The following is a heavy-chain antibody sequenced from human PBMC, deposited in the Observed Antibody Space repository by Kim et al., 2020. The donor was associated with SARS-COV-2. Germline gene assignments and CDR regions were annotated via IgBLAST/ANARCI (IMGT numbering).Heavy chain of an antibody. J-gene: IGHJ6*02. CDR1: GGSFSGYY. CDR2: INHSGST. D-gene: IGHD6-19*01. V-gene: IGHV4-34*01. CDR3: ARDAGYSSGGRYYYGMDV. Sequence: SETLSLTCAVYGGSFSGYYWSWIRQPPGKGLEWIGEINHSGSTNYNPSLKSRVTISVDTSKNQFSLKLSSVTAADTAVYYCARDAGYSSGGRYYYGMDVWGQGTTVTVSS.